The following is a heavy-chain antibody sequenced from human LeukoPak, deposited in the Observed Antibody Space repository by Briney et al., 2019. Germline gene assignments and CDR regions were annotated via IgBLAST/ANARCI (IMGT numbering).Heavy chain of an antibody. CDR2: ISGYNGET. CDR3: AREEGGNYYYMDV. D-gene: IGHD3-16*01. V-gene: IGHV1-18*01. CDR1: GYTFTSSG. Sequence: ASVKVSCKASGYTFTSSGISWVRQAPGQGLEWMGWISGYNGETNYVQKFLGRVTMTIDSSTSIAYMELRSLRSDDTAVYYCAREEGGNYYYMDVWGKGTTVTVSS. J-gene: IGHJ6*03.